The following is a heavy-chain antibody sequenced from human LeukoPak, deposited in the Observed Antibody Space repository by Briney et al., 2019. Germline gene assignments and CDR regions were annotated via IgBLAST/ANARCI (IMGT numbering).Heavy chain of an antibody. D-gene: IGHD4-23*01. CDR3: ASHYGGNPDYYFDY. V-gene: IGHV3-23*01. J-gene: IGHJ4*02. Sequence: GGSLRLSCAASGFTFSSYAMSWVRQAPGKGLEWVSAISGSGGSTYYADSVKGRFTISRDNSKNTLYLQMNSLRAEDTAVYYCASHYGGNPDYYFDYWGQGTLVTVSS. CDR2: ISGSGGST. CDR1: GFTFSSYA.